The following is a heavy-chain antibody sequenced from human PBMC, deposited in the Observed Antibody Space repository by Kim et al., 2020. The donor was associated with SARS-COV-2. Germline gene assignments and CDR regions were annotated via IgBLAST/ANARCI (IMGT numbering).Heavy chain of an antibody. CDR2: VCGRGDCT. D-gene: IGHD4-17*01. CDR3: AKALYGGLDY. Sequence: GGSLRLSCAASGFTFETYAISWVRQAPGKGLEWVSGVCGRGDCTYYADSVKGRFTISRDNSKSTLYLQMNSLRVEDTAIYYCAKALYGGLDYWGQGSLVTVST. V-gene: IGHV3-23*01. J-gene: IGHJ4*02. CDR1: GFTFETYA.